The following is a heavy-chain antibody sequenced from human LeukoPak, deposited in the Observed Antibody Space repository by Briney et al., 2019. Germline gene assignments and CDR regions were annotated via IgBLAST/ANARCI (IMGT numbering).Heavy chain of an antibody. Sequence: GASVKVSCKASGYTFTSYAMNWVRQAPGQRLEWMGWINAGNGNTKYSQKFQGRVTITRDTSASTAYMELSSLRSEDTAVYYCARVAMVRGVIRLYFDYWGQGTLVTVSS. CDR1: GYTFTSYA. V-gene: IGHV1-3*01. J-gene: IGHJ4*02. D-gene: IGHD3-10*01. CDR2: INAGNGNT. CDR3: ARVAMVRGVIRLYFDY.